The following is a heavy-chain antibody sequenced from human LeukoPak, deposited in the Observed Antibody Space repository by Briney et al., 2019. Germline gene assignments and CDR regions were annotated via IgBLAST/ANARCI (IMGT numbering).Heavy chain of an antibody. D-gene: IGHD2-2*01. Sequence: GGSLRLSCAASGFTFSSYAMSWVRQAPGKGLEWVSAIDTSGSHTYYADSVKGRFTISRDNSENTLYLQMNSLRAEDTAVYYCAKESCSSRCNFDYWGQGTLVTVSS. CDR2: IDTSGSHT. CDR1: GFTFSSYA. V-gene: IGHV3-23*05. CDR3: AKESCSSRCNFDY. J-gene: IGHJ4*02.